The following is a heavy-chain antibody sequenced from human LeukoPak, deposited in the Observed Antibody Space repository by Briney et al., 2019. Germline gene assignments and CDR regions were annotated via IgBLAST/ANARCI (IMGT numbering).Heavy chain of an antibody. Sequence: SETLSLTCTVSGGPIRTYYWNWLRQPPGKTLEWIGYVSSSGSTNHSPFFKSRLTISLDTSKNQFSLNLRSVTPADTAVYYCARTLKDAYLNAFGYWGQGTLVAVSS. D-gene: IGHD3-16*01. J-gene: IGHJ4*02. CDR3: ARTLKDAYLNAFGY. CDR1: GGPIRTYY. V-gene: IGHV4-59*01. CDR2: VSSSGST.